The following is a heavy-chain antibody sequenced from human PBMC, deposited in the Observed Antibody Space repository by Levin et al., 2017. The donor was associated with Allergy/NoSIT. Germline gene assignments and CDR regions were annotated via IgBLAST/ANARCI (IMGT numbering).Heavy chain of an antibody. CDR2: IYYSGST. CDR1: GGSISSYY. V-gene: IGHV4-59*01. Sequence: PSETLSLTCTVSGGSISSYYWSWIRQPPGKGLECIGYIYYSGSTNYNPSLKSRVTISVDTSKNQFSLKLSSVTAADTAVYYCARAIPYESQDAFDIWGQGTMVTVSS. J-gene: IGHJ3*02. D-gene: IGHD2-21*01. CDR3: ARAIPYESQDAFDI.